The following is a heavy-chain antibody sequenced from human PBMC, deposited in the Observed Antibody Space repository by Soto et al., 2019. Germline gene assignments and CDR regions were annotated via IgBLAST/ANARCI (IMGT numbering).Heavy chain of an antibody. CDR2: ISSGSSYI. Sequence: GGSLRLSCAASGFTFSSYSMNWVRQAPGKGLEWVSSISSGSSYIYYADSVKGRFTISRDNAKNSLYLQMNSLRAEDTAVYYCARDRSSSYYYGMDVWGQGTTVTVSS. CDR3: ARDRSSSYYYGMDV. D-gene: IGHD6-6*01. V-gene: IGHV3-21*01. CDR1: GFTFSSYS. J-gene: IGHJ6*02.